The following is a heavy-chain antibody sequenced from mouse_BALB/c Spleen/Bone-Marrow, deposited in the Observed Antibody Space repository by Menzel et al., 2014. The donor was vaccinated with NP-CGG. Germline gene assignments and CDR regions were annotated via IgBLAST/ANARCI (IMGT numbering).Heavy chain of an antibody. J-gene: IGHJ3*01. V-gene: IGHV14-3*02. Sequence: VQLKQSGAELVKPGASVKLSCTASGFNIKDTYMHWVKQRPEQGLEWIGRIDPANGNTKYDPKFQGKATITADTSSNTAYLQLSSLTPENTAVYYCASYYYGSIRFAYCSQGTLVTVSA. CDR2: IDPANGNT. CDR1: GFNIKDTY. CDR3: ASYYYGSIRFAY. D-gene: IGHD1-1*01.